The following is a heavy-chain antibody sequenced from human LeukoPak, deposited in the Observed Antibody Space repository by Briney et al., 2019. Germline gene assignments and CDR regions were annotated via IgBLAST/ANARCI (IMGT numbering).Heavy chain of an antibody. CDR1: GGSISSGDYY. J-gene: IGHJ4*02. V-gene: IGHV4-30-4*01. D-gene: IGHD3-22*01. Sequence: SQTLSLTCTVSGGSISSGDYYWSWIRQPPGKGLEWIGYIYYSGSTYYNPSLKSRVTISVDTSKNQFSLKLSSVTAADTAVYYCAGQYYYDSSGYQFFDYWGQGTLVTVSS. CDR3: AGQYYYDSSGYQFFDY. CDR2: IYYSGST.